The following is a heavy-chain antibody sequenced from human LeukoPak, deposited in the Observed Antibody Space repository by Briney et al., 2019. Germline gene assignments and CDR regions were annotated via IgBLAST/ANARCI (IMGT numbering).Heavy chain of an antibody. CDR1: GFTFSNYW. CDR3: AGWVSVFDY. J-gene: IGHJ4*02. CDR2: INKDGSEK. D-gene: IGHD6-13*01. Sequence: PGGSLRLSCAASGFTFSNYWMSWVRQAPGKGLEWVANINKDGSEKYYVDSVKGRFTISRDNAKNSLYLQMNSLRAEDTAVYYCAGWVSVFDYWGQGTLVTVSS. V-gene: IGHV3-7*01.